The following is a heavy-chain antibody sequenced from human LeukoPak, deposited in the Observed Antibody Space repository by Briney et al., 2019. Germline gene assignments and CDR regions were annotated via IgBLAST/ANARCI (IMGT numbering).Heavy chain of an antibody. D-gene: IGHD2-15*01. V-gene: IGHV3-66*01. Sequence: PGGSLRLSCAASGFTVSSNYMTWVRQAPGKGLDWVSIVYSGGGTYYADSVKGRFTISRDNSKNTLYLQMNSLRAEDTAVYYCASPYCSGDSCYSGYWGQGTLVTVSS. CDR1: GFTVSSNY. J-gene: IGHJ4*02. CDR2: VYSGGGT. CDR3: ASPYCSGDSCYSGY.